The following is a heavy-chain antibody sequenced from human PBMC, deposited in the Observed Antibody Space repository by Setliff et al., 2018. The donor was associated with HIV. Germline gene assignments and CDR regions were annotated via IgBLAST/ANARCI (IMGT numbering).Heavy chain of an antibody. CDR2: IYPDDSDT. CDR1: GYSFTSYW. Sequence: GESLKISCKASGYSFTSYWIGWVRQMPGQGLEWMGMIYPDDSDTKYNPSFQGQVSMSAVKSLNTVYLQWINLKASDTAMYYCARVGPGHRDGKIYDTFDIWGQGTLVTVSS. D-gene: IGHD5-12*01. V-gene: IGHV5-51*01. J-gene: IGHJ3*02. CDR3: ARVGPGHRDGKIYDTFDI.